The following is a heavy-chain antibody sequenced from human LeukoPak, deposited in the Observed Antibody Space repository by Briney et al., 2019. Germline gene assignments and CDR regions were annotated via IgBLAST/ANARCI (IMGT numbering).Heavy chain of an antibody. D-gene: IGHD3-22*01. Sequence: GESLKISCKGSGYSFTSYWIGWVRQMPGKGLEWIVIIYPGDSYTRYIPSFQGQVTISADKSISTAYLQWSRLKASDPAMYYCARRMIVAAHDAFDIWGQGTMVTVSS. CDR3: ARRMIVAAHDAFDI. CDR2: IYPGDSYT. J-gene: IGHJ3*02. CDR1: GYSFTSYW. V-gene: IGHV5-51*01.